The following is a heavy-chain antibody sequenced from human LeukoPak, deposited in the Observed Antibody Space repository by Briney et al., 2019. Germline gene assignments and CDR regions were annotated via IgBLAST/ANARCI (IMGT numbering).Heavy chain of an antibody. CDR3: AREVEVVAAYGSGSYLVY. J-gene: IGHJ4*02. V-gene: IGHV1-46*01. D-gene: IGHD3-10*01. CDR2: INPSGGST. Sequence: ASVKVSCKASGYTFTDYYMHWVRQAPGQGLEWMGIINPSGGSTSYAQKFQGRVTMTRDMSTSTVYMELSSLRSEDTAVYYCAREVEVVAAYGSGSYLVYWGQGTLVTVSS. CDR1: GYTFTDYY.